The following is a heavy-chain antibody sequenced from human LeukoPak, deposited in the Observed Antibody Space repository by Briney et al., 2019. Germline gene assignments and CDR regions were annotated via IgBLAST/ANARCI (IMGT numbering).Heavy chain of an antibody. J-gene: IGHJ3*01. D-gene: IGHD3-22*01. Sequence: GGSLRLSCAASGISFSDYYMSWIRQAPGKGLEWVSDISSSGNTTYYADSVKGRFSISRDNAKNSLYLQMNGLRTEDTAVYHCARGRWFYDSSGLDAFDVWGQGTTVTVS. CDR1: GISFSDYY. CDR3: ARGRWFYDSSGLDAFDV. CDR2: ISSSGNTT. V-gene: IGHV3-11*01.